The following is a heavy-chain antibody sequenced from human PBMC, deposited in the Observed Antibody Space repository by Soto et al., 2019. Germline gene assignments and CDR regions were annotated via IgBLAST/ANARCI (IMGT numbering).Heavy chain of an antibody. Sequence: SETLSLTCTVSGGSISRYYWNWIRQPPGKGLEWIGYIYYSGSTNYNPSLKSRVTISVDTSKNQFSLKLSSVTAADTAVYYCARDPCSGSYYGWFDPWGQGTLVTVSS. J-gene: IGHJ5*02. CDR3: ARDPCSGSYYGWFDP. V-gene: IGHV4-59*01. CDR2: IYYSGST. D-gene: IGHD3-10*02. CDR1: GGSISRYY.